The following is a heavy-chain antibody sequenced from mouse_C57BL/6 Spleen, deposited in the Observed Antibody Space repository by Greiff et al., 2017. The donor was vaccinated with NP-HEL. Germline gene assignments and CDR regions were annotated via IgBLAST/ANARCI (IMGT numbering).Heavy chain of an antibody. V-gene: IGHV1-61*01. D-gene: IGHD1-1*01. CDR3: ARSPVITTVAPFAY. CDR2: IYPSDSET. Sequence: QVQLQQPGAELVRPGSSVKLSCKASGYTFTSYWMDWVKQRPGQGLEWIGNIYPSDSETHYNQKFKDKATLTVDKSSSTAYMQLSSLTSEDSAVYYGARSPVITTVAPFAYWGQGTLVTVSA. J-gene: IGHJ3*01. CDR1: GYTFTSYW.